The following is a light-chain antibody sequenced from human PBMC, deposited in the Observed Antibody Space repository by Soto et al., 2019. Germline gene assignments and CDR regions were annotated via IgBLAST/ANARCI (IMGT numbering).Light chain of an antibody. CDR1: SSDVGGYNY. Sequence: QSALTQPASVSGSPGQSITISCTGTSSDVGGYNYVSWFQQSPGKAPKVMIYEVTNRPSGVSNRFSGSKSGNTASLTISGLQAEDEADYYCSSFAGRSTFVFGGGTKLTVL. CDR3: SSFAGRSTFV. CDR2: EVT. J-gene: IGLJ2*01. V-gene: IGLV2-14*01.